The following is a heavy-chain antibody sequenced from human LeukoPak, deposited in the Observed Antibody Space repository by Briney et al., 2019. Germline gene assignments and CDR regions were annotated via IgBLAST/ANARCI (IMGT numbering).Heavy chain of an antibody. V-gene: IGHV4-34*01. CDR2: ISHSGNT. Sequence: KPSETLSLTCAVYGGSFSDYLWNWVRQPPGRGLEWIGEISHSGNTNYNPSLKSRVTMSVDTSKNQFSLNLNTVTAADAAVYYCAREIITDRGGYDSWGQGTLVTVSS. CDR1: GGSFSDYL. J-gene: IGHJ4*02. CDR3: AREIITDRGGYDS. D-gene: IGHD3-22*01.